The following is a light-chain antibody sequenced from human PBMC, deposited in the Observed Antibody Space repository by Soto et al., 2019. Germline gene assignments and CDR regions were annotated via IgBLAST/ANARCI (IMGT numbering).Light chain of an antibody. Sequence: DIQMTQSPASLSASVGDRVTITCRASQRISNNLNWYQQKPGKAPKLLIYGSTNLQSGVPSRFSGSGSGTEFTLTISGLQPEDIATYYCQQSFSIPNTFGQGTKQPIK. CDR1: QRISNN. V-gene: IGKV1-39*01. CDR2: GST. CDR3: QQSFSIPNT. J-gene: IGKJ2*01.